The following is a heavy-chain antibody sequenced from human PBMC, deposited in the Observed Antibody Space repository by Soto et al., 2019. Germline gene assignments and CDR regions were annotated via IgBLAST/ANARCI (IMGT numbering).Heavy chain of an antibody. D-gene: IGHD3-10*01. V-gene: IGHV4-59*01. J-gene: IGHJ4*02. CDR2: IYYSGTT. Sequence: TLSLTCTVSGGSISGYYWSWIRQPPGKGREWIGYIYYSGTTSYNPSLNSRVTMSVDTSKNQFSLKVNSVTAADTAVYYCARESYYGSGATVVAYWGQGTLVTVSS. CDR1: GGSISGYY. CDR3: ARESYYGSGATVVAY.